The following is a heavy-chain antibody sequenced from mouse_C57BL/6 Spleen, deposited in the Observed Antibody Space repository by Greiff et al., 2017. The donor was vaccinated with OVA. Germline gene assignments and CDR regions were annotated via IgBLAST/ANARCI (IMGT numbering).Heavy chain of an antibody. CDR1: GYTFNGYC. V-gene: IGHV1-72*01. CDR2: IDPNSGGT. CDR3: ARGSCHFDV. J-gene: IGHJ1*03. Sequence: QVQLQQPGAELVRPGASVKLSCTASGYTFNGYCMHWVKQRPGRGLEWIGRIDPNSGGTQYDAKFQGNAPLTVDKPSSTDYMKLSSLTSEDSAVYYCARGSCHFDVWGTGTTVTVSS.